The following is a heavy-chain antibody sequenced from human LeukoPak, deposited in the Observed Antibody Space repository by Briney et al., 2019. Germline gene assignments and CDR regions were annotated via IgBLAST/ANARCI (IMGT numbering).Heavy chain of an antibody. CDR2: IYYTGSP. J-gene: IGHJ4*02. Sequence: ETLSLTCTLSGASITDYYLSWARQPPAKGLEWIGYIYYTGSPNYNPSLKSRVTLSLDMSQNQFSLKLTSVTDADTAVYYCAYGGDAYKTGYWGQGTLVTVSS. CDR1: GASITDYY. CDR3: AYGGDAYKTGY. V-gene: IGHV4-59*01. D-gene: IGHD5-24*01.